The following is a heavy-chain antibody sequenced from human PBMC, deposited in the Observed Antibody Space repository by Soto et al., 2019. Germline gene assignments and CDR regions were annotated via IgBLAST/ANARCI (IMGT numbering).Heavy chain of an antibody. J-gene: IGHJ4*02. CDR3: AKDGDMMNVVRASYYFDY. V-gene: IGHV3-23*01. D-gene: IGHD3-10*01. CDR2: ISTTSSRT. CDR1: GFTFSSYG. Sequence: GGSLRLSCAASGFTFSSYGMTWVRQAPGKGLEWVSCISTTSSRTDYAGSVKGRFTISRDNSRNTLYLQMNSLRAEDTAVYFCAKDGDMMNVVRASYYFDYWSQGTLVTAPQ.